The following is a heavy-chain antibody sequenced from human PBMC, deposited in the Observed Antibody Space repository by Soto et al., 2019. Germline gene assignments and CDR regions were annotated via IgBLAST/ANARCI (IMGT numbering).Heavy chain of an antibody. D-gene: IGHD6-13*01. J-gene: IGHJ4*02. Sequence: ASVKVSCKASGYTFTSYGMRWVRQAPGQGLEWMGWISAYNGNTNYAQKLQGRVTMTTDTSTSTAYMELRSLRSDDRAVYYCARDAAAAGPFDYWAQGTLVTVSS. V-gene: IGHV1-18*01. CDR3: ARDAAAAGPFDY. CDR1: GYTFTSYG. CDR2: ISAYNGNT.